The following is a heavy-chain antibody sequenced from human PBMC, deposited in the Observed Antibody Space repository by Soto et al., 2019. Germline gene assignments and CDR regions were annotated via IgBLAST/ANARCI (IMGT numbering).Heavy chain of an antibody. CDR3: ASGSRLVVAAIYGMDV. J-gene: IGHJ6*02. Sequence: QVQLVQSGAEVKKPGASVKVSCKASGYTFTSYXMXXXXXXXXQGLEWMGIINPSGGSTSYAQKFQGRDTMTRDTSTSTGDMELSSLRSEDTAVYYCASGSRLVVAAIYGMDVWGQETTVTVSS. D-gene: IGHD2-15*01. CDR2: INPSGGST. V-gene: IGHV1-46*01. CDR1: GYTFTSYX.